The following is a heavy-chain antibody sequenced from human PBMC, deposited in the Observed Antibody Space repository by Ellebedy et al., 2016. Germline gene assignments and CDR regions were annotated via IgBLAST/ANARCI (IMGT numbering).Heavy chain of an antibody. CDR3: ARGGVAAAGNYYYYYMDV. J-gene: IGHJ6*03. D-gene: IGHD6-13*01. V-gene: IGHV4-34*01. Sequence: SETLSLXXAVYGGSFSGYYWSWIRQPPGKGLEWIGEINHSGSTNYNPSLKSRVTISVDTSKNQFSLKLSSVTAADTAVYYCARGGVAAAGNYYYYYMDVWGKGTTVTVSS. CDR1: GGSFSGYY. CDR2: INHSGST.